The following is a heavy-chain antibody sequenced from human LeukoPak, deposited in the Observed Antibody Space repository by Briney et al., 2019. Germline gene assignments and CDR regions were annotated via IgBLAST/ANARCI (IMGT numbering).Heavy chain of an antibody. CDR1: GYTFTGYY. CDR2: INPNSGGT. J-gene: IGHJ4*02. V-gene: IGHV1-2*02. D-gene: IGHD1-26*01. Sequence: ASVKVSCEASGYTFTGYYMHWVRQAPGQGLEWMGWINPNSGGTNYAQKFQGRVTMTRDTSISTAYMELSRLRSDDTAVYYCARGERGGSNRGSYYDYWGQGTLVTVSS. CDR3: ARGERGGSNRGSYYDY.